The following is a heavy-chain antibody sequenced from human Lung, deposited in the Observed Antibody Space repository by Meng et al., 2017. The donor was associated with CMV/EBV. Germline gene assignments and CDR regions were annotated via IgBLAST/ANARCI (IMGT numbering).Heavy chain of an antibody. CDR2: ISSSSSSI. Sequence: GEXXKISCAASGFTFNSYRMNWLRQAPGKGLEWVSYISSSSSSIYYTDSVKGRFTISRDNAKNSLYLEMNSLRVDDTGVYFCARDAGEGIVVVPAAISDYWGQGXQVTVSS. CDR1: GFTFNSYR. J-gene: IGHJ4*02. CDR3: ARDAGEGIVVVPAAISDY. V-gene: IGHV3-48*04. D-gene: IGHD2-2*02.